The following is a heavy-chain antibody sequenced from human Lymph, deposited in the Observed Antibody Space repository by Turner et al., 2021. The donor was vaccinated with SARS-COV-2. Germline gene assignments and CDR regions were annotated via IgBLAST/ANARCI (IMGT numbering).Heavy chain of an antibody. J-gene: IGHJ6*02. Sequence: EVQLVESGGGLVQPGGALRRSCAASGLTFSSYWMSWVRQAPGKGLEWVANIKQDGSEKYYVDSVKGRFTISRDNAKNSLYLQMNSLRADDTAVYFCARVGVRFEWSDGYQYYYAMDVWGQGTTVTVSS. D-gene: IGHD3-3*01. CDR1: GLTFSSYW. CDR2: IKQDGSEK. CDR3: ARVGVRFEWSDGYQYYYAMDV. V-gene: IGHV3-7*03.